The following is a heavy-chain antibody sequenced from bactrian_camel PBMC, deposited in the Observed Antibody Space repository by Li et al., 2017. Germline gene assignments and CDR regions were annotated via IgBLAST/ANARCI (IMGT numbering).Heavy chain of an antibody. V-gene: IGHV3-2*01. J-gene: IGHJ4*01. CDR2: FYTAGGNT. Sequence: HVQLVESGGGLVQPGGSLRLSCAASGFTFSNSYMVWVRQTPGKGLEWVSSFYTAGGNTYYADSVKGRFTTAADNAKNTLYLQMNSLETEDTAMYYCAADWRAGPGFALINPLSPQYNYWGQGTQVTVS. CDR3: AADWRAGPGFALINPLSPQYNY. D-gene: IGHD1*01. CDR1: GFTFSNSY.